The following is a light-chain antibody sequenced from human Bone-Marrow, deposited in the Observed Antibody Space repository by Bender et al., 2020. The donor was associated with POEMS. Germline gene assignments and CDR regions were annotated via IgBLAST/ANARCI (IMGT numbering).Light chain of an antibody. CDR3: QSYDSGLSASV. CDR2: GNI. J-gene: IGLJ2*01. Sequence: QSVLTQPPSVSGAPGQTVHISCTESKSDIGAGYDVHWYQQLPGTAPKLLIFGNINRPSGVPDRFSASKSGTSASLAITGLQAEDEADYYCQSYDSGLSASVFGGGTKLSVL. V-gene: IGLV1-40*01. CDR1: KSDIGAGYD.